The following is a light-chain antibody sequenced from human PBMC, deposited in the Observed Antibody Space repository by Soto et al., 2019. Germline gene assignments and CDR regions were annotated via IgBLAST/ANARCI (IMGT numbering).Light chain of an antibody. CDR1: QSVSSSY. Sequence: EIVLTQSPATLSLSPGERATLSCRASQSVSSSYLAWYQQKPGQAPRPLIYGASNRATGIPATLSGSGSWTDFTLTTSRLEPEDFAIYYCQQYGSSPYTFGQGTKLEIK. J-gene: IGKJ2*01. CDR3: QQYGSSPYT. V-gene: IGKV3-20*01. CDR2: GAS.